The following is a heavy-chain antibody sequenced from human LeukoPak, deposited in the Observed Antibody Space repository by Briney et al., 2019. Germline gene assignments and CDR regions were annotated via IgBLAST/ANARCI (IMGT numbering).Heavy chain of an antibody. Sequence: ASVKVSCKASGYIFTGYYMHWARQAPGQGLEWMGWINPNSGDTNYAQKFQGRVTMTRDTSISTAYMELSRLRSDDTAVYYCARGTLSIPGEHGAFDYWGQGTLVTVSS. J-gene: IGHJ4*02. CDR1: GYIFTGYY. D-gene: IGHD1-14*01. CDR2: INPNSGDT. CDR3: ARGTLSIPGEHGAFDY. V-gene: IGHV1-2*02.